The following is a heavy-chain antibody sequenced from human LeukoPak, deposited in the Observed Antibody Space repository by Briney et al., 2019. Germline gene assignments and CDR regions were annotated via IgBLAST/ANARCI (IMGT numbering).Heavy chain of an antibody. CDR2: IRYDGSDK. CDR1: GFTFSNYV. V-gene: IGHV3-30*02. J-gene: IGHJ4*02. Sequence: GGSLRLSCAASGFTFSNYVMHWVRQAPGKGLQWVAFIRYDGSDKYYADSVKGRFTISRDNSKNTLYLQMNSLRAEDTAVYYCAKDSDGALKRFGYFDYWGQGTLVTVSS. D-gene: IGHD3-3*01. CDR3: AKDSDGALKRFGYFDY.